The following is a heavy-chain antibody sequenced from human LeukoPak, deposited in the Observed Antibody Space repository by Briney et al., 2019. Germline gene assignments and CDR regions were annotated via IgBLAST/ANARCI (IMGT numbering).Heavy chain of an antibody. Sequence: GGSLRLSCAASGFTFSSYGMHWVRQAPGKGLEWVAVVSYDGTNKYYADSVKGRFTISRDNSKNTLYLQMNSLRAEDTAVYYCARTYYYDSSGYYRVLGEFDYWGQGTLVTVSS. CDR2: VSYDGTNK. V-gene: IGHV3-30*03. J-gene: IGHJ4*02. D-gene: IGHD3-22*01. CDR3: ARTYYYDSSGYYRVLGEFDY. CDR1: GFTFSSYG.